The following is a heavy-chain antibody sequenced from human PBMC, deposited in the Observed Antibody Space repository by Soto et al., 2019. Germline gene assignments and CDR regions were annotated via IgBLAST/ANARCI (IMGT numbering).Heavy chain of an antibody. Sequence: QLTLKESGPTLVKPTQTLTLTGTFSGFSLSTSGVGVGWIRQPPGKALEWLALIYWDDDKRYSPSLKSRLTITKDTSKNQVVLTMTNMDPVDTATYYCAHRRSYCSGGSCYSGFDYWGQGTLVTVSS. D-gene: IGHD2-15*01. CDR2: IYWDDDK. CDR3: AHRRSYCSGGSCYSGFDY. V-gene: IGHV2-5*02. J-gene: IGHJ4*02. CDR1: GFSLSTSGVG.